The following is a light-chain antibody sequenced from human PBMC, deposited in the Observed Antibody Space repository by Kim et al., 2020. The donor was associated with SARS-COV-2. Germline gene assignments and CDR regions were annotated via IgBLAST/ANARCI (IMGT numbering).Light chain of an antibody. CDR1: SLRTYY. Sequence: AVGQTVRITCQRDSLRTYYASWYQQKPGQAAVVVISNKNNRPSGIPDRFSGSSSGNTASLTITGAQAEDEADYYCNSRDSSGNYWVFGGGTKLAVL. J-gene: IGLJ2*01. CDR2: NKN. CDR3: NSRDSSGNYWV. V-gene: IGLV3-19*01.